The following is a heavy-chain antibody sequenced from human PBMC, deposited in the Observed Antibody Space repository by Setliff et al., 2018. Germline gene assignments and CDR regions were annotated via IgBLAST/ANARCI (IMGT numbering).Heavy chain of an antibody. Sequence: ASVKVSCKDSGYTFSTYGISWVRQAPGQGLEWMGWISAYNGNTSYAQRFQGRVTMTTDTSTSTAYMELSSLRSEDTAVYYCASPFPHGWSGYYGVGWFDPWGQGTLVTVSS. CDR2: ISAYNGNT. CDR1: GYTFSTYG. V-gene: IGHV1-18*01. CDR3: ASPFPHGWSGYYGVGWFDP. D-gene: IGHD3-3*01. J-gene: IGHJ5*02.